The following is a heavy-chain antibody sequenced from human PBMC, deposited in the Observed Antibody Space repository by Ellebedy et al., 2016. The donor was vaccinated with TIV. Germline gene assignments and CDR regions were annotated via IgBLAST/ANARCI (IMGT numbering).Heavy chain of an antibody. CDR3: ARASTSGSLGLDY. V-gene: IGHV1-2*02. CDR2: INPNSGGT. J-gene: IGHJ4*02. CDR1: GYTFTGYY. Sequence: AASVKISCKASGYTFTGYYMHWVRQAPGQGLEWMGWINPNSGGTNYAQKFQGRVTMNRNTSISTAYMELSSLRSEDTAVYYCARASTSGSLGLDYWGQGTLVTVSS. D-gene: IGHD1-26*01.